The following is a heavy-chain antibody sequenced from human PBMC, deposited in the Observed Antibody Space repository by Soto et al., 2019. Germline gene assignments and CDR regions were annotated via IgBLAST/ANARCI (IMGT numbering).Heavy chain of an antibody. CDR3: ARATNLTPRDY. J-gene: IGHJ4*02. D-gene: IGHD2-8*01. Sequence: ASVKVSCKASGYTFASYYMHWVRQAPGQGLEWMGIINPSGGSTSYAQKFQGRVTMTRDTSTSTVYMELSSLRSEDTAVYYCARATNLTPRDYWGQGTLVTVSS. CDR2: INPSGGST. V-gene: IGHV1-46*01. CDR1: GYTFASYY.